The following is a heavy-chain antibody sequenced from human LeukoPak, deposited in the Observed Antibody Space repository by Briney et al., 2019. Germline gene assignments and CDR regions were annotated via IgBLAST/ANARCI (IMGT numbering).Heavy chain of an antibody. CDR2: ISGSGGST. CDR1: GFTFSSYA. Sequence: GGSLRLSCAASGFTFSSYAMSWVRQAPGKGLEWVSAISGSGGSTYYADSVKGRFTISRDNSKNTLYLQMNSLRAEDTAVYYCAKDRLLWFGGKPPFLFDYWGQGTLVTVSS. J-gene: IGHJ4*02. V-gene: IGHV3-23*01. CDR3: AKDRLLWFGGKPPFLFDY. D-gene: IGHD3-10*01.